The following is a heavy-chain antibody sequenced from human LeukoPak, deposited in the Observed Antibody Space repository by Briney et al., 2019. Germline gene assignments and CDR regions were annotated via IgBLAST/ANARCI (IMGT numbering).Heavy chain of an antibody. CDR3: ARVRSFYYCYYYMDV. J-gene: IGHJ6*03. Sequence: NPSETLSLTCAVYGGSFSNYYWSWIRQPPGKGLEWIGEINHSGSTNYNPSLKSRLTISLDTSKNQFSLKLSSVTAADTAVYYCARVRSFYYCYYYMDVWGKGTTVTVSS. CDR1: GGSFSNYY. CDR2: INHSGST. V-gene: IGHV4-34*01.